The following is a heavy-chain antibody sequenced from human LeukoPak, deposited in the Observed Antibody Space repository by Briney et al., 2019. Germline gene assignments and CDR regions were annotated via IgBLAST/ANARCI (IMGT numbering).Heavy chain of an antibody. Sequence: SETLSLTCTVSGGSVSSGSYYRSWIRQPPGKGLEWIGYIYYSGSTNYNPSLKSRVTISVDTSKNQFSLKLSSVTAADTAVYYCARGFDRETYYFDYWGQGTLVTVSS. J-gene: IGHJ4*02. CDR3: ARGFDRETYYFDY. V-gene: IGHV4-61*01. CDR1: GGSVSSGSYY. CDR2: IYYSGST. D-gene: IGHD3-9*01.